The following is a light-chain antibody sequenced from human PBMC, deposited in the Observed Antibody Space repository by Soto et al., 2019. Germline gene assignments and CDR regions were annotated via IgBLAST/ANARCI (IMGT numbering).Light chain of an antibody. CDR3: LQFGTSPPAFT. J-gene: IGKJ2*01. V-gene: IGKV3-20*01. CDR1: QSVDSRF. CDR2: GTS. Sequence: ESMLTQSPGTLSLSPGERATLSCRASQSVDSRFLTWYQQKPGQTPRLLIYGTSIRATGIPYRFSGSGSGTDCTLIISRVEPEDSAVYYCLQFGTSPPAFTFGQGTKLE.